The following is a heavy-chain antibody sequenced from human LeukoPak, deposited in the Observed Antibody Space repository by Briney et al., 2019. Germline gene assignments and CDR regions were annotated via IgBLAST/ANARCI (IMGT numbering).Heavy chain of an antibody. CDR1: GFTFDDYA. Sequence: PGGSLRLSCAASGFTFDDYAMHWVRRAPGKGLEWFSGISWDSGSIGYADSVKGRFTISRDNAKNSLYLQMNSLRAEDTALYYCAKDTHGYGSGSYYKAFDYWGQGTLVTVSS. CDR2: ISWDSGSI. J-gene: IGHJ4*02. D-gene: IGHD3-10*01. V-gene: IGHV3-9*01. CDR3: AKDTHGYGSGSYYKAFDY.